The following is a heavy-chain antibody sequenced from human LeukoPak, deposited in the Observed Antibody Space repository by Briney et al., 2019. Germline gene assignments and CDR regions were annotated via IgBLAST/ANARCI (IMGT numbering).Heavy chain of an antibody. CDR2: MYHSGIT. V-gene: IGHV4-38-2*02. CDR3: ARGSGDVYFDY. CDR1: GYSISSGYF. J-gene: IGHJ4*02. D-gene: IGHD4-17*01. Sequence: SETLSLTCTVSGYSISSGYFWAWIRQPPGKGLEWIGNMYHSGITYYDPSLKSRVTMSVDTSKNQFSLKLTSVTAADTAVYYCARGSGDVYFDYWGQGTLVTVSS.